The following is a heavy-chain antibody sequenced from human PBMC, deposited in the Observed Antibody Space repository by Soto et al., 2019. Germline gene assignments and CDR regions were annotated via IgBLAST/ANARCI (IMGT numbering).Heavy chain of an antibody. D-gene: IGHD3-10*01. CDR1: GYTFTSYD. V-gene: IGHV1-8*01. CDR2: MNPNSGNT. CDR3: ARRRPSITMVRGVIMDSYYYGMDV. Sequence: GASVKVSCKASGYTFTSYDINWVRQATGQGLEWMGWMNPNSGNTGYAQKFQGKVTMTRNTSISTAYMELSSLRSEDTAVYYCARRRPSITMVRGVIMDSYYYGMDVWGQGTTVTVSS. J-gene: IGHJ6*02.